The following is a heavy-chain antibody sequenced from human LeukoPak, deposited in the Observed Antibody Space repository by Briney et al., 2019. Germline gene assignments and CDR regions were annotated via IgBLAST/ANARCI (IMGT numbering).Heavy chain of an antibody. V-gene: IGHV3-23*01. Sequence: GGSLRLSCVASGFTFSHYAMSWVRQAPGKGLVWVSAISGSGVTTYYTDSVKGRFTISRDNSKNTLYLQINSLRAEDTALYYCAKDLSRTDVRSFDVWGQGTMLTVSS. CDR2: ISGSGVTT. D-gene: IGHD1-14*01. CDR3: AKDLSRTDVRSFDV. J-gene: IGHJ3*01. CDR1: GFTFSHYA.